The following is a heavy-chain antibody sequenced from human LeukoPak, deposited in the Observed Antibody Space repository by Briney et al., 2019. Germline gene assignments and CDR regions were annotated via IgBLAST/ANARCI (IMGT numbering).Heavy chain of an antibody. CDR3: ARQSDWHRY. D-gene: IGHD2-21*02. J-gene: IGHJ4*02. CDR2: INHSGST. Sequence: PSETLSLTCAVYGGSFSGYYWSWLRQPPGKGLEWIGEINHSGSTNYNPSLKSRVTISVDTSKNQFSLKLNSVTAADTAVYYCARQSDWHRYWGQGTLVTVSS. CDR1: GGSFSGYY. V-gene: IGHV4-34*01.